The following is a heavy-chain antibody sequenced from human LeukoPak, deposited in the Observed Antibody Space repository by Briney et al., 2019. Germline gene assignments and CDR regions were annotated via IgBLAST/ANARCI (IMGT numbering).Heavy chain of an antibody. D-gene: IGHD3-9*01. V-gene: IGHV3-7*01. CDR2: IKQDGSEK. CDR1: GLTFNPYW. Sequence: GGSLRLSCIGSGLTFNPYWMSWVRQAPGKGLEWVANIKQDGSEKYYVDSVKGRFTISRDNAKNSLYLQMNSLRAEDTAVYYCAAMTGPTFDYWGQGALVTISS. J-gene: IGHJ4*02. CDR3: AAMTGPTFDY.